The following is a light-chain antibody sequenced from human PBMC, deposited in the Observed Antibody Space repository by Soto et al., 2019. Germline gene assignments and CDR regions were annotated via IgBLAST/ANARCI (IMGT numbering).Light chain of an antibody. CDR2: GAS. J-gene: IGKJ5*01. V-gene: IGKV3-20*01. CDR1: QSVSSN. Sequence: EIVMTQSPGTLSVSLGERATLSCRASQSVSSNLAWYQQKPGQAPRLLIYGASSRATGIPDRFSGSGSGTDFTLTISRLEPEDFAVYYCQQYGSSVITFGQGTRLEIK. CDR3: QQYGSSVIT.